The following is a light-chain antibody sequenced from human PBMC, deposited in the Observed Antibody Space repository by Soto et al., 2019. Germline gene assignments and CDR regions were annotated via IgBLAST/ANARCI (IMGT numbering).Light chain of an antibody. Sequence: EIVLTQSPATLSLSPGERATLSCRASQSVSNYLAWYQQKPGQAPRLLIYDASNRATGIPARFSGSGSGTGFTLTVTSLEPEDFAVYYCQRRSSSITFGQGTRLEIE. CDR1: QSVSNY. CDR3: QRRSSSIT. J-gene: IGKJ5*01. V-gene: IGKV3-11*01. CDR2: DAS.